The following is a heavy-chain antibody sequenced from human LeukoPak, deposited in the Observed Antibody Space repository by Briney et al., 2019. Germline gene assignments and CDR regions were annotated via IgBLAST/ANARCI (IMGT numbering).Heavy chain of an antibody. Sequence: PGRSLRLSCAASGFTLSSYAMSWVRQAPGKGLEWVSAISGSGGSTNYADSVKGRFTISRDNSKNTLYLQMNSLRAEDTAVYYCAKDSGYSSGWYLGTYYYYMDVWGKGTTVTVSS. CDR1: GFTLSSYA. V-gene: IGHV3-23*01. CDR3: AKDSGYSSGWYLGTYYYYMDV. D-gene: IGHD6-19*01. J-gene: IGHJ6*03. CDR2: ISGSGGST.